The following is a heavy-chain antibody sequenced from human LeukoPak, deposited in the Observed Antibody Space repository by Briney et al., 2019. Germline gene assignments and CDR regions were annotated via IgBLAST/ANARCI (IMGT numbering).Heavy chain of an antibody. D-gene: IGHD6-13*01. CDR3: ARFRAGPDAFDI. V-gene: IGHV4-59*12. Sequence: SETLSLTCTVSGGSISSYYWSWIRQPPGKGLEWIGYIYHSGSTYYNPSLKSRVTISVDRSKNQFSLKLSSVTAADTAVYYCARFRAGPDAFDIWGQGTMVTVSS. CDR1: GGSISSYY. J-gene: IGHJ3*02. CDR2: IYHSGST.